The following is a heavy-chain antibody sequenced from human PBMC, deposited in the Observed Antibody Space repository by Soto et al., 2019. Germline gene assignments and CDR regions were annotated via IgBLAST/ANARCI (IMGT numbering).Heavy chain of an antibody. J-gene: IGHJ4*02. Sequence: SETLSLTCAVSGGSISSGGYSWSWIRQPPGKGLEWIGYIYHSGSTYYNPSLKSRVTISVDRSKNQFSLKLSSVTAADTAVYYCARLXYYYDSSGYYFPLYFDYWGQGTLVTVSS. V-gene: IGHV4-30-2*01. D-gene: IGHD3-22*01. CDR2: IYHSGST. CDR1: GGSISSGGYS. CDR3: ARLXYYYDSSGYYFPLYFDY.